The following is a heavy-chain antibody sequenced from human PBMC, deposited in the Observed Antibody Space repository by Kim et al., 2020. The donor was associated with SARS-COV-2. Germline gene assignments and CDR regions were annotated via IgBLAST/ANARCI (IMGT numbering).Heavy chain of an antibody. CDR1: GFTFSSYG. V-gene: IGHV3-33*01. CDR2: IWYDGSNK. J-gene: IGHJ6*02. Sequence: GGSLRLSCAASGFTFSSYGMHWVRQAPGKGLEWVAVIWYDGSNKYYADSVKGRFXTSRDNSKNTLYLQMTSLRAEXTAVYYCARDXRDYYGMDVWGQGATVTVSS. CDR3: ARDXRDYYGMDV.